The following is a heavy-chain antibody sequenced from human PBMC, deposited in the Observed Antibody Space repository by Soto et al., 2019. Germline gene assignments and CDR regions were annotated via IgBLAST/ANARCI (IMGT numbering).Heavy chain of an antibody. CDR2: IIYDGSTK. Sequence: QVQLVESGGGVVQPGRSLRLSCAASGFTFSSYGMHWVRQAPGKGLEWVAVIIYDGSTKYYADSVKGRFTISRDNSKCTLYLQMNSLRAEDTAVYYCAKDRMGAGVRGYFDYWSQGTLVTVSS. D-gene: IGHD3-10*01. J-gene: IGHJ4*02. CDR1: GFTFSSYG. CDR3: AKDRMGAGVRGYFDY. V-gene: IGHV3-30*18.